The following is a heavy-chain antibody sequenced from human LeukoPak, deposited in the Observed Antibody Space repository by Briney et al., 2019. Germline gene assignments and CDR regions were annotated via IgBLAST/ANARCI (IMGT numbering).Heavy chain of an antibody. CDR3: AREMELELNSFDY. Sequence: PSETLSLTCAVYGGSFSGYYWSWIRQPPGKGLEWIGEINHSGSINYNPSLKSRVTISVDTSKNQFSLKLSSVTAADTAVYYCAREMELELNSFDYWGQGTLVTVSS. V-gene: IGHV4-34*01. J-gene: IGHJ4*02. CDR2: INHSGSI. D-gene: IGHD1-26*01. CDR1: GGSFSGYY.